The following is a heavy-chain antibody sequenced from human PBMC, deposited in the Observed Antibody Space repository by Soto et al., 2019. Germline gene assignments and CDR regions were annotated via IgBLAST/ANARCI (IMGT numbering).Heavy chain of an antibody. CDR2: IIPFIGTA. Sequence: SVKVSCKASGGTLISYAIIWGRQAPGQGLEWMGRIIPFIGTANYAQKFQGRVTITADESTSTAYMELTSLRSEDTAVYYCARVVMTPVHASYYYGMDVCGQGTTVTVSS. J-gene: IGHJ6*02. CDR1: GGTLISYA. V-gene: IGHV1-69*11. CDR3: ARVVMTPVHASYYYGMDV. D-gene: IGHD4-4*01.